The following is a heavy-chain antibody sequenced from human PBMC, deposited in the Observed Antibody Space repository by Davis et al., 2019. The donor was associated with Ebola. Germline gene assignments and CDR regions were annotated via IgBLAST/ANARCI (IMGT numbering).Heavy chain of an antibody. V-gene: IGHV4-34*01. Sequence: SETLSLTCAVYGGPFSGYYWSWIRQPPGKGLEWIGEINHSGSTNYNPSLKSRVTISVDTSKNQFSLKLSSVTAADTAVYYCARGITIFGMGWFDPWGQGTLVTVSS. D-gene: IGHD3-3*01. J-gene: IGHJ5*02. CDR2: INHSGST. CDR1: GGPFSGYY. CDR3: ARGITIFGMGWFDP.